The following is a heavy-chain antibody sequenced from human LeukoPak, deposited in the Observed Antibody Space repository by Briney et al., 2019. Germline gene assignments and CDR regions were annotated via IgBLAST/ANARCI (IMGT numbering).Heavy chain of an antibody. D-gene: IGHD3-3*01. CDR3: ARDRGDFWSGYYSPYFDY. V-gene: IGHV4-59*01. CDR2: IYYSGST. Sequence: SETLSLTCTVSGGSISSYYWSWIRQPPGKGLELIGYIYYSGSTNYNPSLKSRVTISVDTSKNQFSLKLSSVTAADTAVYYCARDRGDFWSGYYSPYFDYWGQGTLVTVSS. J-gene: IGHJ4*02. CDR1: GGSISSYY.